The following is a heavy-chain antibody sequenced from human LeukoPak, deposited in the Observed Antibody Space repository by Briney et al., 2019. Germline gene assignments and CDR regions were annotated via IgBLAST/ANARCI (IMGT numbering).Heavy chain of an antibody. CDR3: ARGRVYYDSSGYYFDY. Sequence: SETLSLTCTVSGGSISSYYWSWIRQPPGKGLEWIGYIYYSGSTNYNPSLKSRVTISVDTSKNQFSLKLSSVTAADTAVYYCARGRVYYDSSGYYFDYWGQGTLVTVSS. V-gene: IGHV4-59*01. CDR2: IYYSGST. D-gene: IGHD3-22*01. CDR1: GGSISSYY. J-gene: IGHJ4*02.